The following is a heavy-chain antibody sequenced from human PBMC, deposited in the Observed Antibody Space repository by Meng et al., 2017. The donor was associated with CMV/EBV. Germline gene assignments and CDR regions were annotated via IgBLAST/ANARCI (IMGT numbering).Heavy chain of an antibody. CDR2: INHSGST. J-gene: IGHJ4*02. V-gene: IGHV4-34*01. Sequence: SETLSLTCAVYGGSFSGYYWSWIRQPPGKGLEWIGEINHSGSTNYNPSLKSRVTISVDTSKNQFSLKLSSVTAADTAVYYCARGSLSVSAVDYWGQGTPVTVSS. CDR3: ARGSLSVSAVDY. CDR1: GGSFSGYY. D-gene: IGHD6-19*01.